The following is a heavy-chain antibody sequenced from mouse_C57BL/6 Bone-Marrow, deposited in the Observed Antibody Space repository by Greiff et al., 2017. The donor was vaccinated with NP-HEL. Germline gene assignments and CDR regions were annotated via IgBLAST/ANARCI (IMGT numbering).Heavy chain of an antibody. CDR2: IRNKANGYTT. Sequence: EVKLVESGGGLVQPGGSLSLSCAASGFTFTDYYMSWVRQPPGKALEWLGFIRNKANGYTTEYSASVKGRFTISRDNSQSILYLLMNALRAEDSATYYCARYHYYGSIWYFDVWGTGTTVTVSS. CDR1: GFTFTDYY. D-gene: IGHD1-1*01. V-gene: IGHV7-3*01. J-gene: IGHJ1*03. CDR3: ARYHYYGSIWYFDV.